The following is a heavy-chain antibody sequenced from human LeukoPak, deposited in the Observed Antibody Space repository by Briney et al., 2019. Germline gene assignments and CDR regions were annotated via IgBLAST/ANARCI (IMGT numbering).Heavy chain of an antibody. CDR2: FDPEDGET. CDR1: GYTLTELS. D-gene: IGHD1-1*01. Sequence: ASVKVYCKVSGYTLTELSMHWVRQAPGKGLEWMGGFDPEDGETIYAQKFQGRVTMTEDTSTDTAYMELSSLRSEDTAVYYCATDSGNWNGASTQPYYYYYYYMDVWGKGTTVTVSS. V-gene: IGHV1-24*01. CDR3: ATDSGNWNGASTQPYYYYYYYMDV. J-gene: IGHJ6*03.